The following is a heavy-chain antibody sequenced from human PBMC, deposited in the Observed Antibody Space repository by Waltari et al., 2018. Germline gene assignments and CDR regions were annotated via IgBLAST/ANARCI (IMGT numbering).Heavy chain of an antibody. J-gene: IGHJ4*02. CDR1: GFTFATCA. CDR2: ISTKSTTT. D-gene: IGHD6-25*01. Sequence: EVQLVESGGALIQPGGSLRLSCAASGFTFATCAMTWVRQAPGKGLEWVSTISTKSTTTYYADSMKGRFTISRDDSRNTVSLQMSGLRTEDTALYYCTKGGYYSSGALDSWGLGTLVTVSS. V-gene: IGHV3-23*04. CDR3: TKGGYYSSGALDS.